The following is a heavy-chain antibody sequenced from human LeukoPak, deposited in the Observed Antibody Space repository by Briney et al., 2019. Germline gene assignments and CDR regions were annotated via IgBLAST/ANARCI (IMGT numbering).Heavy chain of an antibody. CDR2: IKQDGSEK. Sequence: PGGSLRLSCAASGFTFSNYWMSWVRQAPGKGLEWVANIKQDGSEKYYVDSVKGRFTISRDDAKNSLYLQMNSLRAEDTAFYYCARKAHGMDVWGKGTTVTVSS. J-gene: IGHJ6*04. V-gene: IGHV3-7*03. CDR1: GFTFSNYW. CDR3: ARKAHGMDV.